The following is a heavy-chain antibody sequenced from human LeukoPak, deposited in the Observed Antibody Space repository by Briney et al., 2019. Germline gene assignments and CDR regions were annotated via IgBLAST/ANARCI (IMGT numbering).Heavy chain of an antibody. CDR1: GGTFSSYA. Sequence: ASVKVSCKASGGTFSSYAISWVRQAPGQGLEWMGWINPSSGGTKYAQKFQGSVTMTRDTSINTAYMELSRLRSDDTAVYYCARGPGFCSSTSCYDNWFDPWGQGTLVAVSS. CDR3: ARGPGFCSSTSCYDNWFDP. CDR2: INPSSGGT. V-gene: IGHV1-2*02. D-gene: IGHD2-2*01. J-gene: IGHJ5*02.